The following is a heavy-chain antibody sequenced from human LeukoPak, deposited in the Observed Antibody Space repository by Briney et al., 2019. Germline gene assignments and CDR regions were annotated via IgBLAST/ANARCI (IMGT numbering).Heavy chain of an antibody. Sequence: GGSLRLSCAASGFTFSHYGMHWVRQAPGKGLEWVAVIWHDGSHKYYADSVKDRFTISRDDSKNTLYLQMNSLRAEDTAVYYCARDDILTGYTIDYWGQGTLVTVSS. J-gene: IGHJ4*02. V-gene: IGHV3-33*01. D-gene: IGHD3-9*01. CDR3: ARDDILTGYTIDY. CDR1: GFTFSHYG. CDR2: IWHDGSHK.